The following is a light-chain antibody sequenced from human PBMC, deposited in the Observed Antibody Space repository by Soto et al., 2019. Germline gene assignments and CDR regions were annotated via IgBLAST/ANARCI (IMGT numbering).Light chain of an antibody. V-gene: IGKV3-20*01. CDR1: QSVSNNY. CDR3: HQYSSSPRT. Sequence: EVVLTQSPGTLSLSPGERATLSCRASQSVSNNYLAWYQQKPGQAPRLLIYGASTRATGVPDRFSGGGSGTEFTLPISRLEPEDFVVFYCHQYSSSPRTFGQGTRVQVK. J-gene: IGKJ1*01. CDR2: GAS.